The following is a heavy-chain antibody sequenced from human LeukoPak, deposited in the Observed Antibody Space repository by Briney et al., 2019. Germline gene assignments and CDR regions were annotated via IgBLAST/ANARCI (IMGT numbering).Heavy chain of an antibody. V-gene: IGHV3-7*01. CDR2: IKQDGSEK. D-gene: IGHD6-19*01. Sequence: GGTLRLSCAASGFTFSSYWMSWVRQAPGKGLEWVANIKQDGSEKYYVDSVKGRFTISRDNAKNSPYLQMNSLRAEDTAVYYCARERRAEDAFDIWGQGTMVTVSS. CDR1: GFTFSSYW. J-gene: IGHJ3*02. CDR3: ARERRAEDAFDI.